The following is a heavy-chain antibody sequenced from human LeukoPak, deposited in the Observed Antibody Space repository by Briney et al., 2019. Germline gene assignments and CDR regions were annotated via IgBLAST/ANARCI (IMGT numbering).Heavy chain of an antibody. CDR1: GGSFSGYY. CDR3: ARVTGYMTEDYFDY. Sequence: SETLSLTCAVYGGSFSGYYWSWIRQPPGKGLEWIGYIYYSGNTNYNPSLKSRVTISVDTSKNQFSLRLSSVTAADTAVYYCARVTGYMTEDYFDYWGQGTLITVSS. J-gene: IGHJ4*02. D-gene: IGHD6-13*01. CDR2: IYYSGNT. V-gene: IGHV4-59*01.